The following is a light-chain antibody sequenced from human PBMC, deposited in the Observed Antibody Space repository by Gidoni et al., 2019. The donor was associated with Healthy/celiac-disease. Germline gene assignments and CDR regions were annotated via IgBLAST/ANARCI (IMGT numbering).Light chain of an antibody. CDR3: SSYTSSSTLV. J-gene: IGLJ2*01. Sequence: QSALTQPASESGSPGQSITISCTGTSSDVGGYNYVSWYHQHPGKAPKLMIYEVSNRPSGVSTRFSGSKSGNTASLTISGLQAEDEADYSCSSYTSSSTLVFGGGTKLTVL. CDR1: SSDVGGYNY. V-gene: IGLV2-14*01. CDR2: EVS.